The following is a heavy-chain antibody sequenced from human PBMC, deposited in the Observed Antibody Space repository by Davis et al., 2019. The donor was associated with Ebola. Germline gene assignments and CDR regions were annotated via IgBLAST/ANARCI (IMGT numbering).Heavy chain of an antibody. D-gene: IGHD6-19*01. CDR3: AKVVLPSGWYYFDP. CDR2: ISGGGGSTYYST. V-gene: IGHV3-23*01. Sequence: GESLKISCAASGFTFSIYAMTWVRQAPGKGLEWVSSISGGGGSTYYSTYYTDSVKGRFTISRDNSKNTLYLQMDSLRAEDTAIYYCAKVVLPSGWYYFDPWGQGTLVTVSS. CDR1: GFTFSIYA. J-gene: IGHJ5*02.